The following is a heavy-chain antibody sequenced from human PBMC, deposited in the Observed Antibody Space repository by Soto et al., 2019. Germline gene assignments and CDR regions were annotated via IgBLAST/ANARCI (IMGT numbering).Heavy chain of an antibody. J-gene: IGHJ4*02. D-gene: IGHD3-22*01. CDR2: IVPIFGTP. V-gene: IGHV1-69*01. Sequence: QVQLVQSGAEVKKPGSSVRVSCKASGDTSSRYAISWVRQAPGQGLEWMGGIVPIFGTPNYAQRFQGRVTITADESTGTAYMELSSLKSEDTAVYYCARDDSSGFYGYVYWGQGTLVTVSS. CDR3: ARDDSSGFYGYVY. CDR1: GDTSSRYA.